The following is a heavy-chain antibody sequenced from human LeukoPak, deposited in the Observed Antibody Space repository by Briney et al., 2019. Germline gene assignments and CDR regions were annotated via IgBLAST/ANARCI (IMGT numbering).Heavy chain of an antibody. D-gene: IGHD1-7*01. CDR1: GDSISSSSYY. CDR2: IYYSGRT. V-gene: IGHV4-39*01. J-gene: IGHJ4*02. Sequence: PSETLSLTCTVSGDSISSSSYYWGWLRQPPGKGLEWIGGIYYSGRTYYNPSLKSRVTISVDTSKNQFSLKLSSVTAADTAVYYCARAELELPRNPGTISQYYFDYWGQGTLVTVSS. CDR3: ARAELELPRNPGTISQYYFDY.